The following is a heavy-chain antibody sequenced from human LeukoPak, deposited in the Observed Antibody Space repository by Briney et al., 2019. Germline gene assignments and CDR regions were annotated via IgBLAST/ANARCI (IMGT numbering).Heavy chain of an antibody. D-gene: IGHD1-1*01. CDR3: ARDQTTYYFDY. CDR2: ISSSSSYI. CDR1: GFTFISYS. V-gene: IGHV3-21*01. J-gene: IGHJ4*02. Sequence: GGSLRLSCAASGFTFISYSMNWVRQAPGKGLEWVSSISSSSSYIYYADSVKGRFTISIDNAKNSLYLQMNSLRAEDTAVYYCARDQTTYYFDYWGQGTLVTVSS.